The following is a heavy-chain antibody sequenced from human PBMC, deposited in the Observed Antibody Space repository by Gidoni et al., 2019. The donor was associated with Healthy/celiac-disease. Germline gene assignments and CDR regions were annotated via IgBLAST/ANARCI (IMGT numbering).Heavy chain of an antibody. CDR2: ISGSGGST. CDR3: AKGYGSGSYYLDY. V-gene: IGHV3-23*01. Sequence: EVQLLESGGGLVQPGGSLRLSCAAAGFTFSSYAMSWVRQAPGKGLEWVSAISGSGGSTYYADAVKGRFTISRDNSKNTLYLQMNSLRAEDTAVYYCAKGYGSGSYYLDYWGQGTLVTVSS. CDR1: GFTFSSYA. J-gene: IGHJ4*02. D-gene: IGHD3-10*01.